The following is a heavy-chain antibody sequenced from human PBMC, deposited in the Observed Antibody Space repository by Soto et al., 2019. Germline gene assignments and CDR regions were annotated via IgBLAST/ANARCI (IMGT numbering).Heavy chain of an antibody. CDR1: AGTFSSYT. D-gene: IGHD3-10*01. V-gene: IGHV1-69*02. CDR2: IIPMLGMS. CDR3: ATIYVSGIRAFDH. Sequence: QVQLVQSGAEVKKPGSSVRVSCKASAGTFSSYTINWVRQAPGQGLEWMGRIIPMLGMSNYALRFPGSVTTIADNSTTTAYMQLTTLTSADTAVYYCATIYVSGIRAFDHWCPRTLVTVSS. J-gene: IGHJ4*02.